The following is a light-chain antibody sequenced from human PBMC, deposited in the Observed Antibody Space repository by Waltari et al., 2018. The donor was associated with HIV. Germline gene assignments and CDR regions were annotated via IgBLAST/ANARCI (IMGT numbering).Light chain of an antibody. CDR2: DVT. V-gene: IGLV2-14*03. CDR1: SDDVGYYTY. CDR3: SSYVGSSTSWL. J-gene: IGLJ3*02. Sequence: QSALTQPASVSGSPGQSIVISCPGTSDDVGYYTYVSRYQQHPGKVPKLVIYDVTSRPSGVSNRFSGSKSGNTASLTISGLRADDEADYYCSSYVGSSTSWLFGGGTKLTV.